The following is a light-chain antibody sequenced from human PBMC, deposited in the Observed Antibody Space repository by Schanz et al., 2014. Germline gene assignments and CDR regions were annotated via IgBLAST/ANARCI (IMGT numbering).Light chain of an antibody. Sequence: EIVMTQSPATLSLSPGERATLSCRASQSVSSYLAWYQQKPGQAPRLLIYGASRRATGIPDRFSGSGSETDFTLTISRLEPEDFAVYYCQQRSNWRGTFGQGTRLEIK. CDR2: GAS. J-gene: IGKJ5*01. CDR3: QQRSNWRGT. V-gene: IGKV3D-20*02. CDR1: QSVSSY.